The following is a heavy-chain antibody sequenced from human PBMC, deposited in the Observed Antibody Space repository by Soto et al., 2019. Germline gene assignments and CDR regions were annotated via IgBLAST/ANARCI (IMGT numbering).Heavy chain of an antibody. Sequence: HPGGSLRLSCAASGFSVTSNYMTWVRQAPGKGLEWVSAIYTGDSAFYADSVKGRFTISRDKSKNTLYLQMNSLRAEDTAVYYCARSSGWYCFDYWRQGTLVTVSS. CDR2: IYTGDSA. CDR3: ARSSGWYCFDY. V-gene: IGHV3-53*01. CDR1: GFSVTSNY. J-gene: IGHJ4*02. D-gene: IGHD6-19*01.